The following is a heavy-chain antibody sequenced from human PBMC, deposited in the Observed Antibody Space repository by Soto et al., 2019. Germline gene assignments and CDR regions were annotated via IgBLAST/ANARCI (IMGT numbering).Heavy chain of an antibody. V-gene: IGHV4-31*03. Sequence: QVQLQESGPGLVKPSQTLSLTCTVSGGSISSGRYYWSWIRQHPGKGLEWIGYIYYSGSTYYNPSLKSRVTISKDTSKNHFSLRLSSVTAADTAVYYCARERNDFSSVAGWFDPWGQGILVTVSS. CDR2: IYYSGST. CDR1: GGSISSGRYY. CDR3: ARERNDFSSVAGWFDP. J-gene: IGHJ5*02. D-gene: IGHD3-3*01.